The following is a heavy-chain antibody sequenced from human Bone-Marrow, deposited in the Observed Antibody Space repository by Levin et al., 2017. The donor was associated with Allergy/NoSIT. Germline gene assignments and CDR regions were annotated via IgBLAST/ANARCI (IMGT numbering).Heavy chain of an antibody. J-gene: IGHJ4*02. CDR3: ARKIGYSYGLYDY. Sequence: SSETLSLTCTVSGGSISSGGYYWSWIRQHPGKGLEWIGYIYYSGSTYYNPSLKSRVTISVDTSKNQFSLKLSSVTAADTAVYYCARKIGYSYGLYDYWGQGTLVTVSS. CDR2: IYYSGST. D-gene: IGHD5-18*01. V-gene: IGHV4-31*03. CDR1: GGSISSGGYY.